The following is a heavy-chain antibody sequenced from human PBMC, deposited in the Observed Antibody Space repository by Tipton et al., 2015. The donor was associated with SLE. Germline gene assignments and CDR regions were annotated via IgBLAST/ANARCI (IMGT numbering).Heavy chain of an antibody. CDR2: VYNSGST. CDR3: AREVEGYSSSWFKGFFDV. CDR1: GGSISSYY. D-gene: IGHD6-13*01. Sequence: TLSLTCTVSGGSISSYYWSWIRQPAGGGLGWIGRVYNSGSTDYNPSLMSRVTISRDKSKNQFSLRLSSVTAADTAVYYCAREVEGYSSSWFKGFFDVWGQGTLVTVSS. V-gene: IGHV4-4*07. J-gene: IGHJ4*02.